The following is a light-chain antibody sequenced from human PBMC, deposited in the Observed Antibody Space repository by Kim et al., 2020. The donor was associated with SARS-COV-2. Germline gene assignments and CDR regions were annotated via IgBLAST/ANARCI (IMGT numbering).Light chain of an antibody. J-gene: IGLJ3*02. CDR2: RDV. V-gene: IGLV1-40*01. Sequence: QPVLAQPSSVSGAPGQKVSISCTGSSSNIGAGYDVHWYKQLPGTAPKVFIYRDVKRPSGVPDRFSGSRSGPSASLVISGLQVDDEGDYYCQSYDTRVSGWVFGGGTQLTVL. CDR1: SSNIGAGYD. CDR3: QSYDTRVSGWV.